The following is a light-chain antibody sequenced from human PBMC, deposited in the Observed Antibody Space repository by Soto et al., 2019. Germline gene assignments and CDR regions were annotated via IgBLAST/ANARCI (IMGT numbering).Light chain of an antibody. Sequence: QSVLTQPPSVSGAPGQRVTISCTGSSSNIGAGYDVHWYQQLPGTAPKLLIYGNSNRPSGFPDRFSGSKSGTSASLAITGIKAEDDSDYYCQSYVSSLSGRVVFGGGTKPTAL. CDR2: GNS. V-gene: IGLV1-40*01. CDR1: SSNIGAGYD. CDR3: QSYVSSLSGRVV. J-gene: IGLJ2*01.